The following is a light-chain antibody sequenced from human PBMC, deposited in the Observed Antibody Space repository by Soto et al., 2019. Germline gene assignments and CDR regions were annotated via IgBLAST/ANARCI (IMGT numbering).Light chain of an antibody. V-gene: IGLV1-40*01. J-gene: IGLJ3*02. CDR3: QSYDSSLSAWV. CDR1: SSNIGAGYD. Sequence: QSVLTQPPSVSGAPGPRVTISCTGSSSNIGAGYDVHWYQQLPGTAPKLPIYGNSNRPSGVPDRFSGSKSGTSASLAITGLQAEDEADYYCQSYDSSLSAWVFGGGTKLTVL. CDR2: GNS.